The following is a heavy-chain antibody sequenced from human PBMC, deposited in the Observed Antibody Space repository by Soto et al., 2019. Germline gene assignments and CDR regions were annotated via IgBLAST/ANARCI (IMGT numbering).Heavy chain of an antibody. V-gene: IGHV2-26*01. J-gene: IGHJ4*02. CDR2: IFSNDEQ. Sequence: KESGPVLVKPTETLTLTCTVSGFSLSNPRMGVSWIRQPPGKALAWLAHIFSNDEQSYSTSLKSRLTISKDTSKSQVVLTMTNMDPVDTATYYGARTREAAYDYWGQGTLVTVSS. CDR1: GFSLSNPRMG. CDR3: ARTREAAYDY. D-gene: IGHD2-15*01.